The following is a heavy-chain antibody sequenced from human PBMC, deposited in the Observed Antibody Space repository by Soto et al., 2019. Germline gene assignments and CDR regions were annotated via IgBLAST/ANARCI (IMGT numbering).Heavy chain of an antibody. CDR1: GGSISSSSYY. D-gene: IGHD1-26*01. Sequence: SETLSLTCTVSGGSISSSSYYWGWIRQPPGKGLEWIGSIYYSGSTYYNPSLKSRVTISVDTPKNQFSLKLSSVTAADTAVYYCARQLEVGATPEDYYYGMDVWGQGTTVTVSS. CDR3: ARQLEVGATPEDYYYGMDV. J-gene: IGHJ6*02. V-gene: IGHV4-39*01. CDR2: IYYSGST.